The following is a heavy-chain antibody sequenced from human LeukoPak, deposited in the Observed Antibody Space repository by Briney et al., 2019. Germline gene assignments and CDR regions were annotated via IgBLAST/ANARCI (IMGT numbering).Heavy chain of an antibody. CDR2: ISSSSTTI. V-gene: IGHV3-48*01. J-gene: IGHJ4*02. CDR3: ARDEVGSGWYY. D-gene: IGHD6-19*01. CDR1: GFTFRSYS. Sequence: PGGSLRLSCAASGFTFRSYSMNWVRQAPGKGLEWVSYISSSSTTIFYADSVKGRFTISRDNSKNTLYLQMNSLRAEDTAVYYCARDEVGSGWYYWGQGTLVTVSS.